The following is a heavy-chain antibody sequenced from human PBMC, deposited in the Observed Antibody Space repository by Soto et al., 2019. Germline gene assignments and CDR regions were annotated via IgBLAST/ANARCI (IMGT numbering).Heavy chain of an antibody. V-gene: IGHV4-59*01. CDR2: IYYSGST. J-gene: IGHJ4*02. CDR1: GGSISSYY. Sequence: QVQLQESGPGLVKPSETLSLTCTVSGGSISSYYWSWIRQPPGKGLEWIGYIYYSGSTNYNPSLKSRVTTSVDTSKNQFSLKLSSVTAADTAVYYCARDLGDGYNCGLAYWGQGTLVTVSS. D-gene: IGHD5-12*01. CDR3: ARDLGDGYNCGLAY.